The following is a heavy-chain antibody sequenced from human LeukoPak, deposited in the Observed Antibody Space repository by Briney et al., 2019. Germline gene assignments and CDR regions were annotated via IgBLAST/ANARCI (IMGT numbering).Heavy chain of an antibody. J-gene: IGHJ4*02. V-gene: IGHV3-74*01. D-gene: IGHD3-10*01. CDR1: GLTFSSGY. Sequence: PGGSLRLSCAVSGLTFSSGYMHWVRQPPGKGPVWDSRISSDGSNTIYADSVKGRFTISRDAARNTLYLQMNSLRDADTAVYYCAIYPGGGVYWGQGTLVTVSS. CDR2: ISSDGSNT. CDR3: AIYPGGGVY.